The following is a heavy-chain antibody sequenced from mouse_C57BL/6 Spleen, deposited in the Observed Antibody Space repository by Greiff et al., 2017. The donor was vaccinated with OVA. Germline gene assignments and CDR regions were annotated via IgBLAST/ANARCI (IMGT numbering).Heavy chain of an antibody. CDR1: GFTFSDYG. Sequence: EVQLVESGGGLVKPGGSLKLSCAASGFTFSDYGMHWVRQAPEKGLEWVAYISSGSSTIYYADTVKGRFTISRDNAKNTLFLQMTGLSSEDTAMYYGARCRTEYYFDYWGQGTTLTVSS. CDR2: ISSGSSTI. D-gene: IGHD4-1*01. V-gene: IGHV5-17*01. CDR3: ARCRTEYYFDY. J-gene: IGHJ2*01.